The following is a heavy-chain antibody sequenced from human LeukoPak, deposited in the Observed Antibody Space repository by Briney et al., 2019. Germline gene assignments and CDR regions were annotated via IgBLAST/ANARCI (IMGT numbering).Heavy chain of an antibody. D-gene: IGHD4-11*01. Sequence: PGGSLRLSCAASGFTLSTYGMHWVRQAPGKGLEWVAVISYDGSYKYYVDSVKGRFTISRDNSKNTLYLQMNSLRAEDTAVYYCAKPPHDYGNYGGGYWGQGTLVAVSS. CDR3: AKPPHDYGNYGGGY. CDR2: ISYDGSYK. CDR1: GFTLSTYG. J-gene: IGHJ4*02. V-gene: IGHV3-30*18.